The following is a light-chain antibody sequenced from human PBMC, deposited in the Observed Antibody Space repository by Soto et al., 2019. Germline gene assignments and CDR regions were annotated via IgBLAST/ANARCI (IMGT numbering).Light chain of an antibody. CDR3: QQYNNWPLT. CDR2: GVS. CDR1: QSVTSN. Sequence: EVLITQSPGTLSVSLGESATLSCRASQSVTSNLAWYQQKPGQAPRLLMYGVSTRDTGIPARFGGSGSATEFTLTISSLQSEDFEVYYCQQYNNWPLTFGGGTKVDIK. J-gene: IGKJ4*01. V-gene: IGKV3-15*01.